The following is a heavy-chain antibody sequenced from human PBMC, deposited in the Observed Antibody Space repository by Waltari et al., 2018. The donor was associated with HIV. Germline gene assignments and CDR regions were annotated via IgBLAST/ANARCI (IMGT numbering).Heavy chain of an antibody. Sequence: QVQLVEAGGGVVQPGRSLRLSCTASGFIFSSYGMHWVRQAPGKGLGWVAVVWYDGNNKYYADSVKGRFTISRDNSKNTLYLQMNNLRVEDTAVYYCARTPYDTSGYCVDYWGQGTLVTVSS. V-gene: IGHV3-33*01. CDR1: GFIFSSYG. CDR2: VWYDGNNK. CDR3: ARTPYDTSGYCVDY. J-gene: IGHJ4*02. D-gene: IGHD3-22*01.